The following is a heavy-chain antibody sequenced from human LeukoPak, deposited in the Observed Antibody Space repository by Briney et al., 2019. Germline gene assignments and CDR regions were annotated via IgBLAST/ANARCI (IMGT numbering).Heavy chain of an antibody. D-gene: IGHD6-13*01. CDR2: IYYSGST. J-gene: IGHJ4*02. Sequence: SETLSLTCTVSGGSISSYYWGWIRQPPGKGLEWIGSIYYSGSTYYNPSLKSRVTISVDTSKNQFSLKLSSVTAADTAVYYCARDGAIIAAAAPIDYWGQGTLVTVSS. CDR3: ARDGAIIAAAAPIDY. V-gene: IGHV4-39*07. CDR1: GGSISSYY.